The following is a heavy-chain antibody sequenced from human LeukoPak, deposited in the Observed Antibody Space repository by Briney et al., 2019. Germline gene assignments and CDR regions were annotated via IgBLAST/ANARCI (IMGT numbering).Heavy chain of an antibody. D-gene: IGHD5-18*01. Sequence: PSETLSLTCAVYGGSFSGYYWSWIRQPPGKGLEWIGEINHSGSINYNPSLKSRVTISVDTSKNQFSLKLSSVTAADTAVYYCARGGYSYGSYYYYYYMDVWGKGTTVTVSS. CDR2: INHSGSI. CDR1: GGSFSGYY. J-gene: IGHJ6*03. CDR3: ARGGYSYGSYYYYYYMDV. V-gene: IGHV4-34*01.